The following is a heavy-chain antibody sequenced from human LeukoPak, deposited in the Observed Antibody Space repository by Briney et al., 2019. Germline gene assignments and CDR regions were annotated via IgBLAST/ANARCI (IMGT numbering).Heavy chain of an antibody. V-gene: IGHV4-4*09. D-gene: IGHD2-2*01. CDR2: IYTSGST. CDR3: ARLGDRCSSTSCYLRRYYYYYMDV. CDR1: GGSISSYY. Sequence: PSETLSLTCTVSGGSISSYYWSWIRQPPGKGLEWIGYIYTSGSTNYNPSLKSRVTISGDTSKNQFSLKLSSVTAADTAVYYCARLGDRCSSTSCYLRRYYYYYMDVWGKGTTVTVSS. J-gene: IGHJ6*03.